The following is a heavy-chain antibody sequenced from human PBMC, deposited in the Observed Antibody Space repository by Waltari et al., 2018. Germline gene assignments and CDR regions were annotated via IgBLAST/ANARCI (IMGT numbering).Heavy chain of an antibody. V-gene: IGHV4-4*02. CDR1: GGSISSTNW. CDR3: ALRITAMTVVTDEEDAFDF. Sequence: QVQLQESGPGLVKPSGTLSLTCAVSGGSISSTNWWTWVRQPPGKGLEWSGEISHTGSTDYNLSLKSRVTISVDNSKNQFSLKLNSVTAADTALYYCALRITAMTVVTDEEDAFDFWGPGTMITVSS. D-gene: IGHD2-21*02. J-gene: IGHJ3*01. CDR2: ISHTGST.